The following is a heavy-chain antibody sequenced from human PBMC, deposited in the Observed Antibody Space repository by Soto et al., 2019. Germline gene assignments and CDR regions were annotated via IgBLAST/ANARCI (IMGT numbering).Heavy chain of an antibody. Sequence: XSVKVSCTTCGYTFTTYTIHWMRQAPGQRLEWLGCISPVNGQTEYSQRFQCRLTITSDTSASTVYMELSSLKSADTAVYYCARHHVFEWAQGTLVTVSS. CDR3: ARHHVFE. V-gene: IGHV1-3*01. CDR1: GYTFTTYT. D-gene: IGHD3-10*02. CDR2: ISPVNGQT. J-gene: IGHJ1*01.